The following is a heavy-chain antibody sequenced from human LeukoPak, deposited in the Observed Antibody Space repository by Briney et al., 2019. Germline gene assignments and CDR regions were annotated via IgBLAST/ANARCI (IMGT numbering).Heavy chain of an antibody. Sequence: PGRSLRLSCAASGFTFSSYAMSWVRQAPGKGLEWVSAISGSGGSTYYADSVKGRFTISRDNSKNTLYLQMNSLRAEDTAVYYCAKVHCSSTSCYRDYYYYGMDVWGQGTTVTVSS. CDR2: ISGSGGST. D-gene: IGHD2-2*01. V-gene: IGHV3-23*01. CDR1: GFTFSSYA. CDR3: AKVHCSSTSCYRDYYYYGMDV. J-gene: IGHJ6*02.